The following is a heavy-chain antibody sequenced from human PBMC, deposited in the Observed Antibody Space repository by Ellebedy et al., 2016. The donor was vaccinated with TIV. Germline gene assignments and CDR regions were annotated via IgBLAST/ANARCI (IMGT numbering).Heavy chain of an antibody. V-gene: IGHV4-34*01. CDR1: GGSFSGYY. CDR3: ARARYCSSTSCFSDAFDI. Sequence: SETLSLTXAVYGGSFSGYYWSWIRQPPGKGLEWIGEINHSGSTNYNPSLKSRVTISVDTSKNQFSLKLSSVTAADTAVYYCARARYCSSTSCFSDAFDIWGQGTMVTVSS. J-gene: IGHJ3*02. D-gene: IGHD2-2*01. CDR2: INHSGST.